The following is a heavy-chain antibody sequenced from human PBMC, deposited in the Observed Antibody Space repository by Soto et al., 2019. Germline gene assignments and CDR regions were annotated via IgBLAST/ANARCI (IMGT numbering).Heavy chain of an antibody. Sequence: SETLSLTCTVSGDSITNSNYYWGWVRQPPGKGLEWIASIYYIGSTYYNPSLKSRGTISVDTSKNQFSLKLSSVTAADTAVYYCARHFRGREQQLVIKLLTPQFDYWGQGTLVTVSS. J-gene: IGHJ4*02. CDR2: IYYIGST. CDR3: ARHFRGREQQLVIKLLTPQFDY. D-gene: IGHD6-13*01. V-gene: IGHV4-39*01. CDR1: GDSITNSNYY.